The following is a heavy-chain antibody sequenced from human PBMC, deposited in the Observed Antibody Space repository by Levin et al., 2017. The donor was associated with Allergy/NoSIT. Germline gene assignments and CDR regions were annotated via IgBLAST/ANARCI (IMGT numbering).Heavy chain of an antibody. Sequence: SGGSLRLSCAVSGFSVSTNYMTWVRQAPGKGLEWVSVIYASDVTYYADSVKGRFTISRDNSKNTLFLQMNSPRAEDTAMYYCASNHFGGYCTSTRCFTSFDSWGQGTLVTVSS. CDR1: GFSVSTNY. D-gene: IGHD2-2*02. CDR2: IYASDVT. CDR3: ASNHFGGYCTSTRCFTSFDS. J-gene: IGHJ4*02. V-gene: IGHV3-66*01.